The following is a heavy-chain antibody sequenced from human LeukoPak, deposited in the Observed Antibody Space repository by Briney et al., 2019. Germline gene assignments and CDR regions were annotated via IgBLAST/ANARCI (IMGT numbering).Heavy chain of an antibody. D-gene: IGHD4-17*01. V-gene: IGHV3-23*01. Sequence: GGSLRLSCAASGLTFSNYAVTWVRQAPGKGLEWVSGISGSGYNTYYAGSVKGRFTISRDNSKNTLYLEMSSLRADDTAVYYCAKNPGVAVTPYYYYMDVWGKGTTVTVSS. CDR2: ISGSGYNT. J-gene: IGHJ6*03. CDR3: AKNPGVAVTPYYYYMDV. CDR1: GLTFSNYA.